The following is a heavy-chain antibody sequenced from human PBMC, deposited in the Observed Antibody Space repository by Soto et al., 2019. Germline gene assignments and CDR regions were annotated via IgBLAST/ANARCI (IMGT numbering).Heavy chain of an antibody. V-gene: IGHV3-30-3*01. Sequence: GGSLRLSCAASGFTFSSYAMHWVRQAPGKGLEWVAVISYDGSNKYYADSVKGRFTISSDNSKNTLYLQMNSLRAEDTAVYYCARDSPSLSDYSNYADYWGQGTLVTVSS. CDR2: ISYDGSNK. CDR1: GFTFSSYA. J-gene: IGHJ4*02. D-gene: IGHD4-4*01. CDR3: ARDSPSLSDYSNYADY.